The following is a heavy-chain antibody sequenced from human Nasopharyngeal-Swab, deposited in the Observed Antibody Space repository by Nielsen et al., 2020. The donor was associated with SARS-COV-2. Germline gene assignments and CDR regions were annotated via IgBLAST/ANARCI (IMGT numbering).Heavy chain of an antibody. CDR3: AKLGAQGAVADHFDS. Sequence: GESLKISCAASGFTFSKFWMNWVRQAPGKGLEWVANIKEDGSGAHYVGSVRGRFTIPRDNAENSLYLQMNSLRAEDTAVYYCAKLGAQGAVADHFDSWGQGTLVTVSS. J-gene: IGHJ4*02. CDR2: IKEDGSGA. V-gene: IGHV3-7*03. D-gene: IGHD6-19*01. CDR1: GFTFSKFW.